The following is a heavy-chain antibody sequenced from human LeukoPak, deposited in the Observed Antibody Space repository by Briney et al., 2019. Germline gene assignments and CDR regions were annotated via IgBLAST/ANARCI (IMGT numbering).Heavy chain of an antibody. CDR2: IYYSGAT. CDR1: GGSISNYY. D-gene: IGHD3-16*02. CDR3: ARKYDYIWGSYRYVWFDP. Sequence: PSETLSLTCTVSGGSISNYYWSWIRQPPGKGLEWIGHIYYSGATKYNPSLKSRITISVDTSKNQFSLKLSSVTAADTAVYYCARKYDYIWGSYRYVWFDPWGQGTLVTVSS. V-gene: IGHV4-59*01. J-gene: IGHJ5*02.